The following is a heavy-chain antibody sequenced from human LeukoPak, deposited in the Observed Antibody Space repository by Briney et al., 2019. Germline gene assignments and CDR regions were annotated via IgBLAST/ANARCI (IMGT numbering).Heavy chain of an antibody. D-gene: IGHD1-26*01. CDR1: GFSFSSYG. Sequence: GASVRVSCKASGFSFSSYGFSWVRQAPGQGLEWMGWISAYNGKTNYAQKFQGRVTMTTDTSTTTVYMDLRSLRSDDTAVYSCARGGALTSFDSWGQGTLITVSS. J-gene: IGHJ4*02. CDR3: ARGGALTSFDS. CDR2: ISAYNGKT. V-gene: IGHV1-18*01.